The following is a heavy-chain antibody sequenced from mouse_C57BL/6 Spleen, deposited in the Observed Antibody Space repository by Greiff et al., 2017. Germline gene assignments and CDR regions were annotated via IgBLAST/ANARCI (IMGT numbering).Heavy chain of an antibody. CDR1: GYTFTEYT. D-gene: IGHD2-5*01. J-gene: IGHJ4*01. CDR2: FYPGGGSI. V-gene: IGHV1-62-2*01. CDR3: ARQGYSNYVSYYAMDY. Sequence: QVQLQQSGAELVKPGASVKLSCKASGYTFTEYTIHWVKQRSGQGLEWIGWFYPGGGSIKYNEKFKDKATFTADKSSSTIFMELSRWTPEDSAVYFCARQGYSNYVSYYAMDYWGQGTSVTVSS.